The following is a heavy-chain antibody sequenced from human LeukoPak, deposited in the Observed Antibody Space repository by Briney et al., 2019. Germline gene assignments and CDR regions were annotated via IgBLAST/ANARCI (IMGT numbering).Heavy chain of an antibody. D-gene: IGHD2-15*01. Sequence: GGSLRLSCVASGFTFSRYWMSWVRQAPGKGLEWVANIKQDGGERYYADSVKGRFTISRDNAKNSPYLQMNSLRAEDTAVYYCARARRYCSGGTCNPGDPYWYFDLWGRGTRVTVSS. V-gene: IGHV3-7*01. CDR1: GFTFSRYW. CDR2: IKQDGGER. J-gene: IGHJ2*01. CDR3: ARARRYCSGGTCNPGDPYWYFDL.